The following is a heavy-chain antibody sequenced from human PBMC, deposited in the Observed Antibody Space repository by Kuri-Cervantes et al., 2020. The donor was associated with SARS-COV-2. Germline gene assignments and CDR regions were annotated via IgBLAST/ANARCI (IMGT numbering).Heavy chain of an antibody. CDR3: ARARIVGATLGRGVFDY. V-gene: IGHV1-69*13. J-gene: IGHJ4*02. D-gene: IGHD1-26*01. Sequence: SVKVSCKASGGTVSNFAISWVRQAPGQGLEWMGGIIPIFGTANYAQKFQGRVTITADESTSTAYMGLSSLRSEDTAVYYCARARIVGATLGRGVFDYWGQGTLVTVSS. CDR2: IIPIFGTA. CDR1: GGTVSNFA.